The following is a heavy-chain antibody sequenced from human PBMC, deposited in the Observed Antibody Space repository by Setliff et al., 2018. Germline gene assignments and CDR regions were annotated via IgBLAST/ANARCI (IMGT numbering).Heavy chain of an antibody. V-gene: IGHV1-8*01. Sequence: ASVKVSCKTSGYTFTSSDINWVRQDTGQGLEWMGWMNPNNGDTGYAPKFQGRVTMTRDTSISTAYMELSSLRSEDTAVYYCARSRPAGDYGTWDYYYYGMDVWGQGTTVTVSS. D-gene: IGHD4-17*01. CDR3: ARSRPAGDYGTWDYYYYGMDV. J-gene: IGHJ6*02. CDR1: GYTFTSSD. CDR2: MNPNNGDT.